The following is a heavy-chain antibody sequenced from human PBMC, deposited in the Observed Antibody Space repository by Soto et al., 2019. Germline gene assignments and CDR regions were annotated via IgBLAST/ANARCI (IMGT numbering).Heavy chain of an antibody. J-gene: IGHJ5*02. CDR3: ARGNLGGNPLNWFDP. D-gene: IGHD2-15*01. V-gene: IGHV1-69*01. Sequence: QVQLVQSGAEVKKPGSSVKVSCKASGGTFSRYAISWVRQAPGQGLEWMGGIIPIFGTANYAQKFQGRVTITADESTSTAYMELRSLRSEDTAVYYCARGNLGGNPLNWFDPWGQGTLVTVSS. CDR1: GGTFSRYA. CDR2: IIPIFGTA.